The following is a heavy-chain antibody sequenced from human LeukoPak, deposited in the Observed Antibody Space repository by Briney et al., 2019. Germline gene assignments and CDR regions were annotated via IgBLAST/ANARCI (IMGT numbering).Heavy chain of an antibody. CDR2: INHSGST. CDR3: ARGPPSGSYYF. Sequence: SATLSLTCAVYGGSFSGYYWSWIRQPPGKGLEWIGEINHSGSTNYNPSLKSRVTISVDTSKNQFSLKLSSVTAADTAVYYCARGPPSGSYYFWGQGTLVTVSS. CDR1: GGSFSGYY. V-gene: IGHV4-34*01. J-gene: IGHJ4*02. D-gene: IGHD1-26*01.